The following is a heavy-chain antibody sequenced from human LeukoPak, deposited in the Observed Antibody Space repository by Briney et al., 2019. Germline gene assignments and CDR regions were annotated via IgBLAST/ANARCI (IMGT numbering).Heavy chain of an antibody. CDR1: GYTFTSYD. D-gene: IGHD2/OR15-2a*01. V-gene: IGHV1-8*01. Sequence: ASVTVSCKASGYTFTSYDINWVRQAPRQGLEWMGWMNPNSGNTGYAQKFQGRVTMTRNTSISTAYMELSSLRSEDTAVYYCARGYLDYYSMDVWGQGTTVTVSS. CDR3: ARGYLDYYSMDV. CDR2: MNPNSGNT. J-gene: IGHJ6*02.